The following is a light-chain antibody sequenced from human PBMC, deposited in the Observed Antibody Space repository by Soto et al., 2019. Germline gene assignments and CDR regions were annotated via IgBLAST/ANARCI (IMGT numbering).Light chain of an antibody. J-gene: IGLJ3*02. CDR3: QTWSTGIRV. Sequence: QPVLTQSPCASASLGASVKLTCTLSSGHSSYAIAWHQQQPEKGPRYLMKLNSDGSHSKGDGIPDRFSGSSSGTERYLTISSLQSEDEADYYCQTWSTGIRVFGGGTKLTVL. V-gene: IGLV4-69*01. CDR2: LNSDGSH. CDR1: SGHSSYA.